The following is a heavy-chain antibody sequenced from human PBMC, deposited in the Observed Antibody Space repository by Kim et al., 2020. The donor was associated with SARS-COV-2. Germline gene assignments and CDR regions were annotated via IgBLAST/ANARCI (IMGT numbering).Heavy chain of an antibody. D-gene: IGHD4-17*01. CDR3: ARQVRTTVTKITNWFDP. V-gene: IGHV4-39*01. Sequence: SETLSLTCTVSGGASSSSSYLWGWVRQPPGKGLEWIGSIYYSGSTYYNPSLKSRVTISVDTSKNQFSLKLSSVTAADTAVYYCARQVRTTVTKITNWFDPWGQGTLVTVSS. J-gene: IGHJ5*02. CDR1: GGASSSSSYL. CDR2: IYYSGST.